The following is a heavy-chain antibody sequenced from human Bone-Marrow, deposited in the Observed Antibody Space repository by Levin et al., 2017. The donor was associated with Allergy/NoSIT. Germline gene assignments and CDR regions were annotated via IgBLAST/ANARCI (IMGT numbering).Heavy chain of an antibody. D-gene: IGHD7-27*01. CDR3: ARPAYTGDLWHFDL. J-gene: IGHJ2*01. CDR2: IYAGDSDT. Sequence: KRGESLKISCKASGYSFGNYWIGWVRQMPGKGLEWMGIIYAGDSDTRYNPSFQGQVTISVDKSIRTAYLQWGSLKASDTAIYYCARPAYTGDLWHFDLWGRGTQVTVSS. CDR1: GYSFGNYW. V-gene: IGHV5-51*01.